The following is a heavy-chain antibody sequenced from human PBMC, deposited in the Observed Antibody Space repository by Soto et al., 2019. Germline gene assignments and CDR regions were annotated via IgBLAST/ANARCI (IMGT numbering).Heavy chain of an antibody. CDR2: IRPGGSST. CDR1: GFTFSSYA. J-gene: IGHJ4*02. D-gene: IGHD3-10*01. V-gene: IGHV3-64*01. CDR3: AKDGPYYYGSGSYYGVNY. Sequence: EVQLVESGGDLVQPGGSLRLSCAASGFTFSSYAMHWVRQAPGEKMEYVAQIRPGGSSTYYENSGKGRFIISRDNSKNTLYLHMGSLRAEDTAVYYCAKDGPYYYGSGSYYGVNYWGQGTLVTVSS.